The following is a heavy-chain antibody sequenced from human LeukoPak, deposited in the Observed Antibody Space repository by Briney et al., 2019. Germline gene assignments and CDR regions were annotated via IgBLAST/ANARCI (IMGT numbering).Heavy chain of an antibody. Sequence: PGGSLRLSCAASGFTFSSYAMSWVRQAPGKGLEWVSAISGSGGSTYYADSVKGRFTISRDNSKNTLYLQMNSLRAEDTAVYYCAKRSPLREGDYYYYYGMDVWGQGTTVTVSS. V-gene: IGHV3-23*01. CDR2: ISGSGGST. CDR3: AKRSPLREGDYYYYYGMDV. D-gene: IGHD2-21*02. CDR1: GFTFSSYA. J-gene: IGHJ6*02.